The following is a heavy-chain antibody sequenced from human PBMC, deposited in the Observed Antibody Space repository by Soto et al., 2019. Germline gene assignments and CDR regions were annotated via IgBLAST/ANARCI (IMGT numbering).Heavy chain of an antibody. D-gene: IGHD6-19*01. CDR2: IYPGDSDT. V-gene: IGHV5-51*01. J-gene: IGHJ4*02. Sequence: GEPLKISCQGSGYSFTSYWIVWVRQMPGKGLELMGIIYPGDSDTRYSPSFQGQVTISADKSISTAYLQWSSLKASDTAVYYCARPFETSGWYDYWGQGTLVTVSS. CDR1: GYSFTSYW. CDR3: ARPFETSGWYDY.